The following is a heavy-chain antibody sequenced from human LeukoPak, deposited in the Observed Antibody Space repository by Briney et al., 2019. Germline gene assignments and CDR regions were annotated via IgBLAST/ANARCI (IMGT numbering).Heavy chain of an antibody. D-gene: IGHD2-2*01. Sequence: SETLSLTCAVYGGSFSGYYWSWIRQPPGKGLEWIGEINHSESTNYNPSLKSRVTISVDTSKNQFSLKLSSVTAADTAVYYCARGPRGYCSSTSCYYYGMDVWGKGTTVTVSS. CDR2: INHSEST. J-gene: IGHJ6*04. CDR1: GGSFSGYY. CDR3: ARGPRGYCSSTSCYYYGMDV. V-gene: IGHV4-34*01.